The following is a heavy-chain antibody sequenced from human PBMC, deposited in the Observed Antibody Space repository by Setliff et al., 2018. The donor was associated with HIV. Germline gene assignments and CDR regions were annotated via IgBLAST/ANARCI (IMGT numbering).Heavy chain of an antibody. Sequence: SETLSLTCAVYGGSFSGYYWSWIRQPPGKGLEWIGEISHSGSTNYNPSLKSRVTISVDTSKNQFSLKLSSVTAADTAVYYCARNDYGSGTYNWFDPWGQGTLVTVSS. D-gene: IGHD3-10*01. CDR3: ARNDYGSGTYNWFDP. J-gene: IGHJ5*02. CDR2: ISHSGST. CDR1: GGSFSGYY. V-gene: IGHV4-34*01.